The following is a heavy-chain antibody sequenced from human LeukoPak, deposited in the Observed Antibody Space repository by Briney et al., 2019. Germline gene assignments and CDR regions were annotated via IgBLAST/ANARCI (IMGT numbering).Heavy chain of an antibody. CDR2: ISGSGGST. D-gene: IGHD3-3*01. J-gene: IGHJ4*02. V-gene: IGHV3-23*01. CDR3: AKGGRVGYYDFWSCYSGARHFDY. Sequence: GSLRLSCAASGFTFSSYAMSWVRQAPGKGLEWVSAISGSGGSTYYADSVKGRFTTSRDNSKNTLYLQMNSLRAEDTAVYYCAKGGRVGYYDFWSCYSGARHFDYWGQGTLVTVSS. CDR1: GFTFSSYA.